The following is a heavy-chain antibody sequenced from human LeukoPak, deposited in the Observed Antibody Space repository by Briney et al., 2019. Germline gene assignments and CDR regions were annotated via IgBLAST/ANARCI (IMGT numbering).Heavy chain of an antibody. CDR1: GGTFSSYA. D-gene: IGHD4-17*01. CDR2: IIPILGIA. Sequence: ASVKVSCKASGGTFSSYAISWVRQAPGQGLEWMGRIIPILGIANYAQKFQGRVTITADKSTSTAYMELSSLRSEDTAVYYCARGFVTTPYYYYGMDVWGQGTTVTVSS. V-gene: IGHV1-69*04. CDR3: ARGFVTTPYYYYGMDV. J-gene: IGHJ6*02.